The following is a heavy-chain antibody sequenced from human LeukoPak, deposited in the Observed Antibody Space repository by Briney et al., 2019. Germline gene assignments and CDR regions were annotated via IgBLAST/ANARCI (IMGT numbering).Heavy chain of an antibody. CDR1: GFTFSSYE. Sequence: GGSLRLSCSASGFTFSSYEMNWVRQAPGKVLEWVSYISSSGSTIYYADSVKGRFTISRDNAKNSLYLQMNSLRAEDTAVYYCARDIPVRMHLWFGLDVWGRGTTVTVSS. D-gene: IGHD3-10*01. CDR2: ISSSGSTI. V-gene: IGHV3-48*03. CDR3: ARDIPVRMHLWFGLDV. J-gene: IGHJ6*04.